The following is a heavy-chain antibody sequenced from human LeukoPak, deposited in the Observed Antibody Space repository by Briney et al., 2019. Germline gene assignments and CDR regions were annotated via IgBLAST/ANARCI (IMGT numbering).Heavy chain of an antibody. D-gene: IGHD5/OR15-5a*01. V-gene: IGHV4-34*01. CDR1: GGSFSGYY. Sequence: ASETLSLTCAVYGGSFSGYYWSWIRQPPGKGLEWIGEINHSGSTNYNPSLKSRVTISVDTSKNQFSLKLSSVTAADTAVYYCARGSPPRGSTFDYWGQGTLVTVSS. J-gene: IGHJ4*02. CDR2: INHSGST. CDR3: ARGSPPRGSTFDY.